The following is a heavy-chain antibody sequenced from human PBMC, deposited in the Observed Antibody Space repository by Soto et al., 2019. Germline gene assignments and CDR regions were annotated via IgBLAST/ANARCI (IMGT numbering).Heavy chain of an antibody. CDR3: ARGDILTGCDY. CDR1: GGSISSGGYY. V-gene: IGHV4-31*03. CDR2: IYYSGST. J-gene: IGHJ4*02. D-gene: IGHD3-9*01. Sequence: QVQLQESGPGLVKPSQTLSLTCTVSGGSISSGGYYGSWIRQHPGKGLELIGYIYYSGSTYYNPSLKIRVTISVDASKNQLSLKLSSVTVGDTDVYYCARGDILTGCDYWGQGTLVTVSS.